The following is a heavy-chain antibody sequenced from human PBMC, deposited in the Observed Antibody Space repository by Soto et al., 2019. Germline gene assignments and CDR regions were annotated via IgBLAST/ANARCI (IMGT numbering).Heavy chain of an antibody. CDR1: GFTFSSYA. J-gene: IGHJ4*02. Sequence: GGSLRLSCAASGFTFSSYAMSWVRQAPGKGLEWVSAISGSGGSTYYADSVKGRFTISRDNSKNTLYLQMNSLGAEDMAVYYCAKRYYYDSSGYYWGQGTLVTVSS. CDR3: AKRYYYDSSGYY. CDR2: ISGSGGST. V-gene: IGHV3-23*01. D-gene: IGHD3-22*01.